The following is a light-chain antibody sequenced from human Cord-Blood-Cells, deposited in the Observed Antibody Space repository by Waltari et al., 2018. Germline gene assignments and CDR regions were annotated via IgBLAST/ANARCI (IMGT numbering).Light chain of an antibody. V-gene: IGKV1-9*01. CDR3: RQLNSYPPT. J-gene: IGKJ4*01. CDR1: QGISSY. CDR2: AAS. Sequence: DIQLTQSPSFLSASVGDIVTITCRASQGISSYLAWYQQKPGKAPKLLIYAASTLQSGVPSRFSGSGSGTEFTLTISSLQPEDFATYYCRQLNSYPPTFGGGTKVEIK.